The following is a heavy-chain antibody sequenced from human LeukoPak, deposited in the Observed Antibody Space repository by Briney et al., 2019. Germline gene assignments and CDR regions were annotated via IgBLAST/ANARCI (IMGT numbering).Heavy chain of an antibody. V-gene: IGHV5-10-1*01. CDR3: ARHEGDYFDD. CDR2: IDISDSYT. J-gene: IGHJ4*02. CDR1: GYSFTSYW. Sequence: GESLRISCKGSGYSFTSYWISWVRQMPEEGLEWMGNIDISDSYTNYSPSFQGHVTISADKSISTAYLQWSSLKASDTAMYYCARHEGDYFDDWGQGTLVTVSS.